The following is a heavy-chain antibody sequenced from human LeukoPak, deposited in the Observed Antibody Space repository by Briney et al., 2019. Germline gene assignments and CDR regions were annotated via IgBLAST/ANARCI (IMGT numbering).Heavy chain of an antibody. V-gene: IGHV3-48*03. D-gene: IGHD3-9*01. Sequence: GGSLRLSCAASGFTFSSYGMNWVRQAPGRGLEWVSYISDSSSTIYYADSVKGRLTISRDNAKNSLYLQMNSLRAEDTAVYYCARWGATGYGDYWGQGTLVTVSS. CDR1: GFTFSSYG. J-gene: IGHJ4*02. CDR3: ARWGATGYGDY. CDR2: ISDSSSTI.